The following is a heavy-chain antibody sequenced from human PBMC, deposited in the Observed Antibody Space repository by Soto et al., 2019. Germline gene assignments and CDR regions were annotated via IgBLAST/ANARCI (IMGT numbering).Heavy chain of an antibody. D-gene: IGHD3-3*02. CDR2: INAGSGNT. CDR3: ARDTETLGPRANDALDI. V-gene: IGHV1-3*01. CDR1: GYTFINYY. Sequence: GASVKVSCKASGYTFINYYMHWVRQAPGQGFEWMGWINAGSGNTKYSQNFQGRVSITRDTSASTVYMELTGLTSEDTAVYYCARDTETLGPRANDALDIWGQGTMVTVSS. J-gene: IGHJ3*02.